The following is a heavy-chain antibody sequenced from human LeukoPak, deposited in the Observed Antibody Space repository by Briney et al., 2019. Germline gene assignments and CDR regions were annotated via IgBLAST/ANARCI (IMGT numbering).Heavy chain of an antibody. Sequence: PSQTLSLTCTVSGGSISSGGYYWSWIRQHPGKGLEWIGYIYYSGSTYYNPSLKSRVTISVDTSKNQFSLKPSSVTAADTAVYYCARGPPYIVVVTAIGFFDYWGQGTLVTVSS. CDR3: ARGPPYIVVVTAIGFFDY. V-gene: IGHV4-31*03. CDR2: IYYSGST. J-gene: IGHJ4*02. CDR1: GGSISSGGYY. D-gene: IGHD2-21*02.